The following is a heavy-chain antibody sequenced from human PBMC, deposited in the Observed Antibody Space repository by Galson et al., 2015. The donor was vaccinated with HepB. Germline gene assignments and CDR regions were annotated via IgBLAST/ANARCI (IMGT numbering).Heavy chain of an antibody. Sequence: SLRLSCAASGFTVSSNYMSWVRQAPGKGLGWVSAIYSGGSTYYADSVKGRFTISRDNSKNTLYLQMNSLRAEDTAVYYCATRSKEYSSSFRPGDYYYYGMDVWGQGTTVTVSS. CDR2: IYSGGST. J-gene: IGHJ6*02. V-gene: IGHV3-53*01. CDR1: GFTVSSNY. D-gene: IGHD6-6*01. CDR3: ATRSKEYSSSFRPGDYYYYGMDV.